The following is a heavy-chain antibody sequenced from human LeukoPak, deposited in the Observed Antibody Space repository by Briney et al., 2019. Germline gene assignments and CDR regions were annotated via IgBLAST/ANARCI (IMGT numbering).Heavy chain of an antibody. J-gene: IGHJ4*02. CDR2: ISSSSSSI. CDR3: ARGAGYSSSWVDY. V-gene: IGHV3-48*01. Sequence: GGSLRLSCAASGFSFNTYSMNWVRQAPGKGLEWVSYISSSSSSIYYADSVKGRFTMSRDYATSSLNLQMNSLRVEDTAVYYCARGAGYSSSWVDYWGQGTLVTVSS. D-gene: IGHD6-13*01. CDR1: GFSFNTYS.